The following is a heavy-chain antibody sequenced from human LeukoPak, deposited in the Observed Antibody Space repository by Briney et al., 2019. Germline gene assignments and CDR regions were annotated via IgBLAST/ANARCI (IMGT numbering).Heavy chain of an antibody. CDR3: AKDRLELRDYFYGMDV. D-gene: IGHD1-7*01. CDR1: GFSFNDYA. Sequence: PGGSLRLSCAVSGFSFNDYAMHWVRQAPGKGLEWVSGINWNSGSIGFADSVKGRFTIYRDNAKNSLYLQMKSLRTEDTALYYCAKDRLELRDYFYGMDVWGQGTTVTVSS. J-gene: IGHJ6*02. V-gene: IGHV3-9*01. CDR2: INWNSGSI.